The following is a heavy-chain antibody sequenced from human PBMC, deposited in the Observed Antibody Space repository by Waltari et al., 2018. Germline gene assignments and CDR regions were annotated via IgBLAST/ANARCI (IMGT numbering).Heavy chain of an antibody. CDR1: GGSLSRSHW. CDR2: IYHSGST. D-gene: IGHD6-13*01. J-gene: IGHJ4*02. CDR3: ARDQVDSWARAHTFDY. Sequence: QVQLQESGPGLVKPSGTLSLTCAVSGGSLSRSHWWSWVRQPPGKGLEWIGEIYHSGSTNYNPSLKSRVTISVDKSKNQFSLKLSSVTAADTAVYYCARDQVDSWARAHTFDYWGQGTLVTVSS. V-gene: IGHV4-4*02.